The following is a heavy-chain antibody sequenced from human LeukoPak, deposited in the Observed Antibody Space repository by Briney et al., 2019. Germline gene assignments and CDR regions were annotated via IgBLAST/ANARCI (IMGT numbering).Heavy chain of an antibody. V-gene: IGHV4-34*01. CDR2: INHSGST. D-gene: IGHD1-7*01. J-gene: IGHJ6*03. CDR3: ARSRITGTTESWSRAYYMDV. CDR1: GGSFSGYY. Sequence: SETLSLTCAVYGGSFSGYYWSWIRQPPGKGLEWIGEINHSGSTNYNPSLKSRVTISVDTSKNQFSLKLSSVTAADTAVYYCARSRITGTTESWSRAYYMDVWGKGTTVTVS.